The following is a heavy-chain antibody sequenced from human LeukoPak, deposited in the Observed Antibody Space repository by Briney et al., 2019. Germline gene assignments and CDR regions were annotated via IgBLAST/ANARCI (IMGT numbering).Heavy chain of an antibody. CDR3: ARTGDTAMVVDYYGMDV. J-gene: IGHJ6*02. V-gene: IGHV4-34*01. CDR1: GGSFSGYY. CDR2: INHSGST. Sequence: SETLSLTCAVYGGSFSGYYWSWIRQPPGKGLEWIGEINHSGSTNYNPSLKSRVTISVDTSKKQFSLRLSSVTAADTAVYYCARTGDTAMVVDYYGMDVWGQGTTATVSS. D-gene: IGHD5-18*01.